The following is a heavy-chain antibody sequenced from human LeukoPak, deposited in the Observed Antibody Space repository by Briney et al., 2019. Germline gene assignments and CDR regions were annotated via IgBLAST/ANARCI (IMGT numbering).Heavy chain of an antibody. J-gene: IGHJ5*02. Sequence: ASVKVSCKASGYTFTNYDINWVRQATGQGLEWMGWIQPNSGNTGYAQKFQGRVTITRNTSISTAYMELSSLRSEDTAVYYCARMSYYDSSGVNWFDPWGQGTPVTVSS. D-gene: IGHD3-22*01. CDR2: IQPNSGNT. CDR1: GYTFTNYD. V-gene: IGHV1-8*02. CDR3: ARMSYYDSSGVNWFDP.